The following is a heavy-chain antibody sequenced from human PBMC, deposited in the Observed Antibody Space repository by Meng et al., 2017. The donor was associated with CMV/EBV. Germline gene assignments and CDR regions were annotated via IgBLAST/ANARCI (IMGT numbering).Heavy chain of an antibody. V-gene: IGHV5-51*01. CDR2: IYPGDSDT. D-gene: IGHD2-2*01. Sequence: GGSLRLSCKGSGYSFTSYWIGWVRQMPGKGLEWMGTIYPGDSDTRYSPSFQGQVTISADKSISTAYLQWSSLKASDTAMYYCARRMGYCSSTSCYGVADAFDIWGQGTMVTVSS. CDR1: GYSFTSYW. CDR3: ARRMGYCSSTSCYGVADAFDI. J-gene: IGHJ3*02.